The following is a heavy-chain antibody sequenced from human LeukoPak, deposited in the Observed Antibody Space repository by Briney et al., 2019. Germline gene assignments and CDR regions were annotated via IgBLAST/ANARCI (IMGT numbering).Heavy chain of an antibody. Sequence: SETLSLTCTVSGGSISSYYWSWIRQPPGKGLEWIGYVYYSGSTNYNPSLKSRVTISVDTSKNQFSLKLSSVTAADTVVYYCARAMYYYGSGSSNWFDPWGQGTLVTVSS. D-gene: IGHD3-10*01. V-gene: IGHV4-59*01. CDR2: VYYSGST. CDR1: GGSISSYY. CDR3: ARAMYYYGSGSSNWFDP. J-gene: IGHJ5*02.